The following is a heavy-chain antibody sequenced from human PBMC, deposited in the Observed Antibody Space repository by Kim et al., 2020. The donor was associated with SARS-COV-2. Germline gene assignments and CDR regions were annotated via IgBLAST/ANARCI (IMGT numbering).Heavy chain of an antibody. Sequence: SETLSLTCTVSGGSISSGDYYWSWIRQPPGKGLEWIGYIYYSGSTYYNPSLKSRVTISVDTSKNQFSLKLSSVTAADTAVYYCARGSKTGYSQRKYYYYGMDVWGQGTPVTVSS. CDR1: GGSISSGDYY. V-gene: IGHV4-30-4*01. D-gene: IGHD5-18*01. CDR2: IYYSGST. J-gene: IGHJ6*02. CDR3: ARGSKTGYSQRKYYYYGMDV.